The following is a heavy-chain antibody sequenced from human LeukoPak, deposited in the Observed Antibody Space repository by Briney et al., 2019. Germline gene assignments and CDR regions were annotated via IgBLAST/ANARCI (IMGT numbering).Heavy chain of an antibody. J-gene: IGHJ4*02. CDR2: TYSGGST. V-gene: IGHV3-53*01. CDR3: ARDPYDSSGYDQDY. Sequence: GGSLRLSCAASGFTVSSNYMSWVRQAPGKGLEWVSVTYSGGSTYYADSVKGRFTISRDNSKNTLYLQMNSLRAEDTAVYYCARDPYDSSGYDQDYWGQGTLVTVSS. D-gene: IGHD3-22*01. CDR1: GFTVSSNY.